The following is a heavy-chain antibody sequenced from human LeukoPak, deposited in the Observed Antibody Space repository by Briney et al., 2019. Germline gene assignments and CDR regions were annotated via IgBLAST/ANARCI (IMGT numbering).Heavy chain of an antibody. CDR1: GYTFTSYG. D-gene: IGHD3-22*01. CDR2: INPNSGGT. Sequence: ASVKVSCKASGYTFTSYGISWVRQAPGQGLEWMGWINPNSGGTNYAQKFQGRVTMTRDTSISTAYMELSRLRSDDTAVYYCAVEWGASGYYYFDYWGQGTLVTVSS. CDR3: AVEWGASGYYYFDY. J-gene: IGHJ4*02. V-gene: IGHV1-2*02.